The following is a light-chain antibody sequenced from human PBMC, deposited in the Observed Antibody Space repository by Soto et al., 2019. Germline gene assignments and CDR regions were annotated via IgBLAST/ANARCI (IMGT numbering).Light chain of an antibody. CDR1: NIGSKS. J-gene: IGLJ3*02. CDR3: QVWDSSSDLWV. Sequence: SYELTQPPSVSGAPGQTARITCGGNNIGSKSVHWYQQKPGQAPVLVVYDDSDRPSGIPERFSGSNSGNTATLTISRVEAGDEADYYCQVWDSSSDLWVFGGGTKVTVL. V-gene: IGLV3-21*02. CDR2: DDS.